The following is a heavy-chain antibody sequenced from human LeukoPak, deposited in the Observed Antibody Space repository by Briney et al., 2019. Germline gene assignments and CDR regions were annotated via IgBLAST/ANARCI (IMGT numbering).Heavy chain of an antibody. Sequence: SQTLSLTCTVSGGSISSGSCYWSWIRQPAGKGLEWIGRIYTSGSTNYNPSLKSRVTISVDTSKNQFSLKLSSVTAADTAVYYCAREEYPRTFDYWGQGTLVTVSS. CDR1: GGSISSGSCY. D-gene: IGHD6-6*01. CDR2: IYTSGST. J-gene: IGHJ4*02. V-gene: IGHV4-61*02. CDR3: AREEYPRTFDY.